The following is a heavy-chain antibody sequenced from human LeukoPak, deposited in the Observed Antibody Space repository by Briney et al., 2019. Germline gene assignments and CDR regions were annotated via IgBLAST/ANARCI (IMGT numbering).Heavy chain of an antibody. V-gene: IGHV1-2*02. CDR1: GYTFTGYY. CDR2: INPNSGGT. Sequence: ASVKVSCKASGYTFTGYYMHWVRQAPGQGLEWIGWINPNSGGTNYAQKFQGRVTMTRDTSISTAYMELSRLRSDDTAVYYCARGGQGMDYYGMDVWGQGTTVTVSS. CDR3: ARGGQGMDYYGMDV. D-gene: IGHD3-10*01. J-gene: IGHJ6*02.